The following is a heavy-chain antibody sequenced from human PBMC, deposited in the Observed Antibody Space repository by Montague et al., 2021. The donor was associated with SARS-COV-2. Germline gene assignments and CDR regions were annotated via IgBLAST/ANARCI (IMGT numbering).Heavy chain of an antibody. CDR1: GDSDASNIPT. J-gene: IGHJ4*02. D-gene: IGHD2-2*01. CDR2: SYYRSKWYN. Sequence: CAISGDSDASNIPTRNWVRQSPSRGPQWLGRSYYRSKWYNAYAESVKSRITIDPDTSKHQFSLHLNSVTPEDTAVYYCARIPVGSKYYFDFWGQGTLVTVSS. CDR3: ARIPVGSKYYFDF. V-gene: IGHV6-1*01.